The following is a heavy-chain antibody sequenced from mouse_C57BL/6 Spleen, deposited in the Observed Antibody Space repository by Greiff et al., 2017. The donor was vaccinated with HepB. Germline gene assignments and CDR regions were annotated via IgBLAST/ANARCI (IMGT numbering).Heavy chain of an antibody. J-gene: IGHJ3*01. CDR3: ARVGGKQSLFAY. Sequence: EVKLQESGGGLVKPGGSLKLSCAASGFTFSSYAMSWVRQTPEKRLEWVATISDGGSYTYYPDNVKGRFTISRDNAKNNLYLQMSHLKSEDTAMYYCARVGGKQSLFAYWGQGTLVTVSA. CDR2: ISDGGSYT. V-gene: IGHV5-4*03. D-gene: IGHD2-1*01. CDR1: GFTFSSYA.